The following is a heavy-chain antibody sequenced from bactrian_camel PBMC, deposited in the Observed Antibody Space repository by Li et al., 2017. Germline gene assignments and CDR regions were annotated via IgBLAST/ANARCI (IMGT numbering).Heavy chain of an antibody. V-gene: IGHV3S55*01. Sequence: VQLVESGGGSVQAGGSLRLSCTAPGFTSRSCGAHWYRQALGKEREFVSSISTDGTTYYADSVKGRFAISRDNAKNTLNLQMDSLKPEDTAMYYCAAEQPWAQGCYPRPGDFRIRGRGTQVTVS. CDR2: ISTDGTT. D-gene: IGHD3*01. CDR1: GFTSRSCG. CDR3: AAEQPWAQGCYPRPGDFRI. J-gene: IGHJ4*01.